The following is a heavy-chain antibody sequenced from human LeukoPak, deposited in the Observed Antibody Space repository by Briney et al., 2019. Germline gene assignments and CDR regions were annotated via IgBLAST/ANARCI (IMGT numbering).Heavy chain of an antibody. V-gene: IGHV3-64*01. CDR2: ISSNGAST. D-gene: IGHD3-22*01. J-gene: IGHJ6*02. CDR3: ARGNDYYDSSGYYHPYYYYGMDV. Sequence: PGGSLRLSCAASGFTFSSYAMHWVRQAPGKGLEYVSAISSNGASTYYANSVKGRFTISRDNSKNTLYLQMGSLRAEDMAVYYCARGNDYYDSSGYYHPYYYYGMDVWGQGTTVTVSS. CDR1: GFTFSSYA.